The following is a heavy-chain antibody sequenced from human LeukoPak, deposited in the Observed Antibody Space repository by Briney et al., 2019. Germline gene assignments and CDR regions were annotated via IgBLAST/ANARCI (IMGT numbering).Heavy chain of an antibody. CDR3: ARVILLQRGDNWFDP. CDR1: GYPITSGYY. D-gene: IGHD2-15*01. CDR2: MYHSGST. Sequence: PSETLSLTCTVSGYPITSGYYWGWIRQPPGMGLEWIGSMYHSGSTYYNPSLKSRLTISVDTSKNQFSLKLSSVTASDTAVYYCARVILLQRGDNWFDPWGQGTLVTVSS. V-gene: IGHV4-38-2*02. J-gene: IGHJ5*02.